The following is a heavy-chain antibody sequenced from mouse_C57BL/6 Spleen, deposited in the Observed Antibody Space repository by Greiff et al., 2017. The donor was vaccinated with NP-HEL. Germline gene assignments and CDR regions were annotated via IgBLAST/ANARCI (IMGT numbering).Heavy chain of an antibody. D-gene: IGHD1-1*01. CDR3: ARENYYYGSSYNYAMDY. V-gene: IGHV1-39*01. CDR1: NYN. J-gene: IGHJ4*01. Sequence: NYNMNWVKQSNGKSLEWIGVINPNYGTTSYNQKFKGKATLTVDQSSSTAYMQLNSLTSEDSAVYYCARENYYYGSSYNYAMDYWGQGTSVTVSS. CDR2: INPNYGTT.